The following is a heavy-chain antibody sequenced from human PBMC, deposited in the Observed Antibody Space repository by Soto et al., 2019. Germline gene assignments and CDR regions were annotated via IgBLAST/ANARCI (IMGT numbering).Heavy chain of an antibody. J-gene: IGHJ6*02. Sequence: PSETLSLTCAVSGGSISSGGYSWSWIRQPPGKGLEWIGYIYHSGSTYYNPSLKSRVAISVDRSKNQVSLKLSSVTAADTAVYYCARIPEMATIEGKYGMDVWGRGTTVTVSS. CDR2: IYHSGST. CDR1: GGSISSGGYS. D-gene: IGHD5-12*01. CDR3: ARIPEMATIEGKYGMDV. V-gene: IGHV4-30-2*01.